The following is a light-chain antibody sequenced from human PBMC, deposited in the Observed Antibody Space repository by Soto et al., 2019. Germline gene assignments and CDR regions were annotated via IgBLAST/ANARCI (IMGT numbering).Light chain of an antibody. J-gene: IGLJ3*02. CDR2: GNI. Sequence: QSVLTQPPSMSGAPGQRVTISCTGSSSDIGAGYDVHWYQQFPGTAPKLLIYGNINRPSGVPDRFSGSKSGTSASLAITGLQAEDEADYNCQSYDSSLGGSKGVFGGGTKVTVL. V-gene: IGLV1-40*01. CDR1: SSDIGAGYD. CDR3: QSYDSSLGGSKGV.